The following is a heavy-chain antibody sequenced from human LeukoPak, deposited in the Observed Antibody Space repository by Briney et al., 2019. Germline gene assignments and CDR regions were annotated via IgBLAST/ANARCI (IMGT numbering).Heavy chain of an antibody. CDR1: GRSFSGYY. Sequence: SETLSLTCAVYGRSFSGYYWSWIRQPPGKGLEWIGYIYYSGSTNYNPSLKSRVTISVDTSKNQFSLKLSSVTAADTAVYYCARDNWNYGSSMDVWGQGTTVTVSS. V-gene: IGHV4-59*01. D-gene: IGHD1-7*01. CDR3: ARDNWNYGSSMDV. CDR2: IYYSGST. J-gene: IGHJ6*02.